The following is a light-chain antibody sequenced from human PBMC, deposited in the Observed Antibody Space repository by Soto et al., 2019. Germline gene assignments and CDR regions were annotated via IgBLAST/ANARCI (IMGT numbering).Light chain of an antibody. Sequence: EIVLTQSPGTLALSAREIDTLSFMTSQSVSSSYLAWYQQKPGQAPRLLIYGASSRATGIPDRFSGSGSGTDFTLTISCREPDDFAVYYCQQYGSSPWTFGEGTKVDIK. CDR1: QSVSSSY. V-gene: IGKV3-20*01. CDR2: GAS. J-gene: IGKJ1*01. CDR3: QQYGSSPWT.